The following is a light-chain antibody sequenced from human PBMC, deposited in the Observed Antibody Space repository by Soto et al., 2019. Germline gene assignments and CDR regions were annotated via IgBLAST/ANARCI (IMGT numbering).Light chain of an antibody. V-gene: IGKV1-5*03. Sequence: EIRMTQSPSTLSASVGDRVTITCRASQSISTWLAWYQQKPGKAPNLLISEASNLETGVPPRFSGSGSGTEFTLTISSLQPDDFATYYCQQYHTLRTFAQGTKVEIK. CDR1: QSISTW. J-gene: IGKJ1*01. CDR2: EAS. CDR3: QQYHTLRT.